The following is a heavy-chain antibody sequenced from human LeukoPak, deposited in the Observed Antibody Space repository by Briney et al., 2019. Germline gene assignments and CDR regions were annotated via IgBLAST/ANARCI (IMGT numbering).Heavy chain of an antibody. J-gene: IGHJ4*02. Sequence: SVKVSCKASGGTFSSYAISWVRQAPGQGLEWMGRIIPILGIANYAQKFQGRVTITADKSTSTAYMELSGLRSEDTAVYYCASGAYYDSSGYYYIVDYWGQGTLVTVSS. CDR3: ASGAYYDSSGYYYIVDY. CDR2: IIPILGIA. CDR1: GGTFSSYA. V-gene: IGHV1-69*04. D-gene: IGHD3-22*01.